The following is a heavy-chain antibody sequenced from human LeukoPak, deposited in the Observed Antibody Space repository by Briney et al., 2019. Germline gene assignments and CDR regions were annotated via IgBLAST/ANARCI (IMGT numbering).Heavy chain of an antibody. Sequence: GGSLRLSCAASGFTFSSYGMHWVRQAPGKGLEWVAVISYDGSNKYYADSVKGRFTISRDNSKNTLYLQMNSLRAEDTAVYYCAKDVLLWFGHGMDVWGQGTTVTVSS. V-gene: IGHV3-30*18. CDR1: GFTFSSYG. CDR3: AKDVLLWFGHGMDV. CDR2: ISYDGSNK. J-gene: IGHJ6*02. D-gene: IGHD3-10*01.